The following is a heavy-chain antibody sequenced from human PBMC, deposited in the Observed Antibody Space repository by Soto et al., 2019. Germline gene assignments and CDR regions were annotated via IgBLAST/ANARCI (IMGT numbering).Heavy chain of an antibody. CDR3: ARDSCSGGSCLFWFDP. Sequence: QVPLVQSGAEVKKPGSSVKVSCKASGGTFSSYAISWVRQAPGQGLEWMGGIIPIFGTANYAQKFQGRVTITADESTSTAYMELSSLRSEDTAVYYCARDSCSGGSCLFWFDPWGQGTLVTVSS. D-gene: IGHD2-15*01. J-gene: IGHJ5*02. CDR2: IIPIFGTA. CDR1: GGTFSSYA. V-gene: IGHV1-69*01.